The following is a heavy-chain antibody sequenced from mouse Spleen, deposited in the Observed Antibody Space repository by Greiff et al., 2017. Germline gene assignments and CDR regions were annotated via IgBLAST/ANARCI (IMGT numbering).Heavy chain of an antibody. CDR2: ISSGGSYT. CDR3: ARDGTTAGWFAY. D-gene: IGHD1-2*01. V-gene: IGHV5-9-4*01. Sequence: EVQRVESGGGLVKPGGSLKLSCAASGFTFSSYAMSWVRQSPEKRLEWVAEISSGGSYTYYPDTVTGRFTISRDNAKNTLYLEMSSLRSEDTAMYYCARDGTTAGWFAYWGQGTLVTVSA. J-gene: IGHJ3*01. CDR1: GFTFSSYA.